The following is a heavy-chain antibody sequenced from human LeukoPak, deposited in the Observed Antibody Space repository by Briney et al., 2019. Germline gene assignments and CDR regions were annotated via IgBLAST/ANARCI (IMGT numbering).Heavy chain of an antibody. D-gene: IGHD2-2*01. CDR2: INGAGSST. CDR1: GFTFSNYW. V-gene: IGHV3-74*01. Sequence: GGSLRLSCEASGFTFSNYWMHWVRQGPGKGLVWVSRINGAGSSTSYADSVKGRFTISRDNAKNTLFLQMNSLRADDTAVYYYARDYMYQADLWGQGTLVTVSS. J-gene: IGHJ5*02. CDR3: ARDYMYQADL.